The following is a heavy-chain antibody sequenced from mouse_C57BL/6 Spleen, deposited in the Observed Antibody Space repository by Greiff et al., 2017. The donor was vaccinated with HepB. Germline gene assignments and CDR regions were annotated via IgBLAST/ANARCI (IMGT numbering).Heavy chain of an antibody. CDR2: IYPGDGDT. CDR3: ARWGSGWFAY. V-gene: IGHV1-80*01. J-gene: IGHJ3*01. Sequence: QVQLKESGAELVKPGASVKISCKASGYAFSSYWMNWVKQRPGKGLEWIGQIYPGDGDTNYNGKFKGKATLTADKSSSTAYMQLSSLTSEDSAVYFCARWGSGWFAYWGQGTLVTVSA. CDR1: GYAFSSYW.